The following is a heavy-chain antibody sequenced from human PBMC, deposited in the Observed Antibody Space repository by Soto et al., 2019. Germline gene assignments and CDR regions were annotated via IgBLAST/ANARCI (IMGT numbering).Heavy chain of an antibody. J-gene: IGHJ6*02. Sequence: EVQLLESGGGLVQPGGSLRLSCAGSGFNFSSFAMTWVRQAPGKGLEWVSTISGSGGSRFYADSVKGRFTLTRDNSKDPVYLQMNSLRVEDTAFYYCAKEGTGEWIHYYYPTDVWGRGTPVTASS. CDR1: GFNFSSFA. V-gene: IGHV3-23*01. CDR3: AKEGTGEWIHYYYPTDV. CDR2: ISGSGGSR. D-gene: IGHD1-1*01.